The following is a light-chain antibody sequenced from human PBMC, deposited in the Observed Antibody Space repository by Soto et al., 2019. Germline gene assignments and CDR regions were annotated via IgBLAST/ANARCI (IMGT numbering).Light chain of an antibody. CDR3: QQYNDNWT. J-gene: IGKJ1*01. Sequence: DIQMTQSPSTLSASVGDRVTITCRASQSISSWLAWYQQKPGKAPKLLIYKASTLQSGVPSRFSDSGSGTEFTFAISSLQTDDSATYYCQQYNDNWTFGQGTKVEIK. CDR1: QSISSW. CDR2: KAS. V-gene: IGKV1-5*03.